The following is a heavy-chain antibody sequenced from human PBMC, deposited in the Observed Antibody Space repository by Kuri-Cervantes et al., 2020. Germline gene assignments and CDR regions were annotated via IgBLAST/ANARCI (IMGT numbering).Heavy chain of an antibody. D-gene: IGHD6-13*01. CDR2: ISSSSSYI. CDR1: GFTFSSYS. Sequence: LSLTCAASGFTFSSYSMNWVRQAPGKGLEWVSSISSSSSYIYYADSVKGRFTISRDNAKNSLYLQMNSLRAEDTAVYYCAVQGGIAAWGQGTLVTVSS. V-gene: IGHV3-21*01. CDR3: AVQGGIAA. J-gene: IGHJ5*02.